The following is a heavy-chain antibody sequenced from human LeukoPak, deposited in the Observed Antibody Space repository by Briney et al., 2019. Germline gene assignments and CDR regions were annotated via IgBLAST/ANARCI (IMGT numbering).Heavy chain of an antibody. V-gene: IGHV1-2*02. J-gene: IGHJ4*02. Sequence: GASVKLSCKASGYTFTGYYLHWVRQAPGQGLEWMGWISPNSDDTNYAQKFRGRVNMTRDTSISTAYMELSRLRSDDTAIYYCARGRFDYWGQGTLVTVSS. CDR3: ARGRFDY. CDR1: GYTFTGYY. CDR2: ISPNSDDT.